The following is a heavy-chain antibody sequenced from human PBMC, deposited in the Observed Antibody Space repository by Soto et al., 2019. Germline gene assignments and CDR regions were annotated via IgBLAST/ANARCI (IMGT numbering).Heavy chain of an antibody. D-gene: IGHD3-3*01. Sequence: GGSLRLSCAASGSTFSNAWMSWVRQAPGKGLEWVGRIKSKTDGGTTDYADSVRGRFTISSDNSKKTVYLQMNSLRADDTAVYYCAKGKANSVFGVDTLFDYWGQGTLVTVSS. J-gene: IGHJ4*02. CDR2: IKSKTDGGTT. V-gene: IGHV3-15*01. CDR3: AKGKANSVFGVDTLFDY. CDR1: GSTFSNAW.